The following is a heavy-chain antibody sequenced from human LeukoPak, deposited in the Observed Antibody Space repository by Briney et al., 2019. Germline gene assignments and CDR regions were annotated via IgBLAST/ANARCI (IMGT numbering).Heavy chain of an antibody. CDR1: GFTFSSYG. CDR3: AKDRISGRGGAARILDY. V-gene: IGHV3-23*01. CDR2: ISGSVGST. Sequence: GGSLSLSCSASGFTFSSYGLSWDRQAPGLGLEWVSAISGSVGSTYYEDPVKGRFTISRDNSKNKLYLQMNSLRAEDRAVYYCAKDRISGRGGAARILDYWGRGILVTVSS. J-gene: IGHJ4*02. D-gene: IGHD6-6*01.